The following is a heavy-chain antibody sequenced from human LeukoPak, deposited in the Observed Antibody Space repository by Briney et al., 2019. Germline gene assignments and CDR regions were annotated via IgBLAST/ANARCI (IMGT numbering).Heavy chain of an antibody. CDR2: IYSDGST. CDR3: ARALTYSTGWYSFDY. J-gene: IGHJ4*02. Sequence: WGSLRLSCAASGFTLSNNYMRWVRQAPGTGLEWVSVIYSDGSTKYAVSVKGRVTISRDSSKNALYLQINSLRGEDTAVYFCARALTYSTGWYSFDYWGQGTLVIVSS. V-gene: IGHV3-66*01. D-gene: IGHD6-19*01. CDR1: GFTLSNNY.